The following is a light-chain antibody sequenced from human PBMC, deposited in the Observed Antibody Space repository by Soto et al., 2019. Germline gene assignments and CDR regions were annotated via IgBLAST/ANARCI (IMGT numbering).Light chain of an antibody. CDR3: QHYSSSLLT. V-gene: IGKV3-20*01. J-gene: IGKJ4*01. CDR1: QSVTTN. CDR2: GAS. Sequence: VLTQSPGTLSLSPGERATLSCRASQSVTTNLAWYQQKPGQAPRLLIYGASSRATGIPDRFSGSGSGTDFTLTISGLEPEDFAVYFCQHYSSSLLTFGGGTKVDIK.